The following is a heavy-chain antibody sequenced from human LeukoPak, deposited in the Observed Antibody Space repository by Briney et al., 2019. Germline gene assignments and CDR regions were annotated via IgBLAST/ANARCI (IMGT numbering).Heavy chain of an antibody. J-gene: IGHJ6*02. D-gene: IGHD5-12*01. CDR3: ATYDPSNYYGMDV. CDR1: GFTFGDYA. CDR2: IRSEAYGGTT. V-gene: IGHV3-49*04. Sequence: PGGSLRLSCTASGFTFGDYAMTWVRQAPGKGLEWVGFIRSEAYGGTTEFAASVKGRFTISRDESKSIAYLQMSSLKTEDTAVYYCATYDPSNYYGMDVWGQGTTVTVS.